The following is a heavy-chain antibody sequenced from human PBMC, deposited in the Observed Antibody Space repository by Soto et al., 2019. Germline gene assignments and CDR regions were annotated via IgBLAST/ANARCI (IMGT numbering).Heavy chain of an antibody. CDR2: IYPSVSS. D-gene: IGHD1-1*01. J-gene: IGHJ4*02. CDR1: GFAISRGYY. V-gene: IGHV4-38-2*02. CDR3: AREKVGTTFFDN. Sequence: SATLSLTYSVSGFAISRGYYWSWVRQPPGKGLEWIGSIYPSVSSYHNPSLATRLRLSIDTSKNQFTLNLTSVTAADTALYFCAREKVGTTFFDNWGQGIQVTVSS.